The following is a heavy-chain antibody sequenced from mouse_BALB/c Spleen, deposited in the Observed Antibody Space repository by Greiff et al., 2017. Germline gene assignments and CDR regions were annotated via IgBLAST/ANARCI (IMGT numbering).Heavy chain of an antibody. V-gene: IGHV14-3*02. J-gene: IGHJ2*01. CDR1: GFNIKDTY. CDR2: IDPANGNT. CDR3: ARSGGVGYYCDY. D-gene: IGHD1-3*01. Sequence: EVQLQQSGAELVKPGASVKLSCTASGFNIKDTYMHWVKQRPEQGLEWIGRIDPANGNTKYDPKFQGKATITADTSSNTAYLQLSSLTSEDTAVYYCARSGGVGYYCDYWGQGTTLTVAS.